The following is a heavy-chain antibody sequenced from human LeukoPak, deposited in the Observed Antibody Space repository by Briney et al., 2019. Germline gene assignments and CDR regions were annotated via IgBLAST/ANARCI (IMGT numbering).Heavy chain of an antibody. Sequence: GGSLRLSCVASGFTFSRYWMTWVRQAPGKGLEWVAHIKEDGSDKYYVDSVKGRFTISRDNAKDSLYLQMNSLRAEDTAVYYCARDWWDSSGYYDYWGQGTLVTVSS. CDR1: GFTFSRYW. D-gene: IGHD3-22*01. J-gene: IGHJ4*02. CDR3: ARDWWDSSGYYDY. CDR2: IKEDGSDK. V-gene: IGHV3-7*01.